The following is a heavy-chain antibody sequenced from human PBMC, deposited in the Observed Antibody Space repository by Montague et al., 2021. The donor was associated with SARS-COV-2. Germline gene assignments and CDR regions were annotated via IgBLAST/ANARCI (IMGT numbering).Heavy chain of an antibody. J-gene: IGHJ6*03. D-gene: IGHD3-9*01. Sequence: CAISGDSVSSNSAAWNWIRQSPSRGLEWLGRTYYRSKWYNDYAVSVKSRITINPDTSKNQFSPQLNSVTPEDTTVYYCARDLKPPGDILTGYLPYYYCMDVWGKGTTVTVSS. CDR3: ARDLKPPGDILTGYLPYYYCMDV. V-gene: IGHV6-1*01. CDR1: GDSVSSNSAA. CDR2: TYYRSKWYN.